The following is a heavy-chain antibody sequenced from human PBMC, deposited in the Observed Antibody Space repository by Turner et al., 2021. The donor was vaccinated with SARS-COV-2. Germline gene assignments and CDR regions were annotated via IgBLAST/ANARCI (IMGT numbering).Heavy chain of an antibody. CDR3: AKDGAPFLLYFGEPTFYFDC. V-gene: IGHV3-30*18. Sequence: QVQLVESGGGVVQPGRSLRLSCAASGFALSSDGMHWVRQAPGKGLEWVAVISYDGSNKYYADSVKGRFTISRDNSKSTLYLQMNSLRAEDTAVYYCAKDGAPFLLYFGEPTFYFDCWGQGTLVTVSS. CDR2: ISYDGSNK. J-gene: IGHJ4*02. D-gene: IGHD3-10*01. CDR1: GFALSSDG.